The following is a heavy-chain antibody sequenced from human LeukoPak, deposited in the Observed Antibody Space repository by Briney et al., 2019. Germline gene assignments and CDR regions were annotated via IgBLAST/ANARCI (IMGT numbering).Heavy chain of an antibody. CDR1: GFTFNDYG. Sequence: GGSLRLSCAASGFTFNDYGMSWVRQAPGKGLEWVSGINWNGGRTGYADSMKGRFIISRDNAKNSLYLQMNSLRAEDTALYYCAKDTDSSGWYYFDYWGQGTLVTVSS. CDR3: AKDTDSSGWYYFDY. CDR2: INWNGGRT. V-gene: IGHV3-20*04. J-gene: IGHJ4*02. D-gene: IGHD6-19*01.